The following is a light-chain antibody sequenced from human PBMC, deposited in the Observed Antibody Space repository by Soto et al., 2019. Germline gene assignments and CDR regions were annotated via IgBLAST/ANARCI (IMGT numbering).Light chain of an antibody. J-gene: IGKJ1*01. Sequence: DIQMTQSPSSLSTSVGDRVTITCRASQSISTYLNWYHQKPGKAPKLLVSAASILESGVPSRFSGSGSVTDFTLTISALQPEDVATYYCQQSYSHPRTLGQGTKVEIK. CDR3: QQSYSHPRT. CDR1: QSISTY. CDR2: AAS. V-gene: IGKV1-39*01.